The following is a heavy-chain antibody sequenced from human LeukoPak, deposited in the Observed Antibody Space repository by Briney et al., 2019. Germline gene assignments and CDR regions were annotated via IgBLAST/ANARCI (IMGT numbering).Heavy chain of an antibody. D-gene: IGHD2-2*01. CDR1: EFTFKNYW. J-gene: IGHJ2*01. V-gene: IGHV3-74*01. CDR2: FNSDDSST. CDR3: AKESRDCSSTSCQGYFDL. Sequence: GGSLRLSCAASEFTFKNYWIHWVRQAPGKGLVWLSRFNSDDSSTTYADSVKGRFTISRDNSKNSLYVHMNSLRAEDTAVYYCAKESRDCSSTSCQGYFDLWGRGTPVTVSS.